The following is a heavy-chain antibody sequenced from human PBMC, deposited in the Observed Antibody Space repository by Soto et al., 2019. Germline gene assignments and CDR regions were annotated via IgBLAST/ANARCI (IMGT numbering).Heavy chain of an antibody. CDR1: GGTFSSYA. CDR2: IIPIFGTA. J-gene: IGHJ5*02. V-gene: IGHV1-69*13. Sequence: GASVKVSCKASGGTFSSYAISWVRQAPGQGLEWMGGIIPIFGTANYAQKFQGRVTITADESTSTAYMELSSLRSEDTAVYYCARDLRGDYYGSGSRFDPWGQGTLVTVSS. D-gene: IGHD3-10*01. CDR3: ARDLRGDYYGSGSRFDP.